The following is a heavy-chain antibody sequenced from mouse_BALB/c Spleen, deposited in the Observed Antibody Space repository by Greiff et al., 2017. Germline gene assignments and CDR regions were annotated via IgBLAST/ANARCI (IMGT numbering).Heavy chain of an antibody. CDR1: GYTFTSYW. CDR2: INPSTGYT. Sequence: VQLQQSGAELAKPGASVKMSCKASGYTFTSYWMHWVKQRPGQGLEWIGYINPSTGYTEYNQKFKDKATLTADKSSSTAYMQLSSLTSEDSAVYYCAREGLLRPPAWFAYWGQGTLVTVSA. CDR3: AREGLLRPPAWFAY. J-gene: IGHJ3*01. V-gene: IGHV1-7*01. D-gene: IGHD1-2*01.